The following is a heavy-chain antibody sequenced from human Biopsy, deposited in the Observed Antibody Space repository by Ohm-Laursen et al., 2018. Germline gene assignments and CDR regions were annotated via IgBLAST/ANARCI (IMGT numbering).Heavy chain of an antibody. Sequence: SSVKVSCKASGATFSNYAINWLRQAPGQGLEWMGGVNPMFGTAKYAQRFQGRVTITADKSTSTADMELSSLRSDDTAVYYCARSFGVVINFEHNWFDPWGQGTLVTVSS. CDR1: GATFSNYA. J-gene: IGHJ5*02. V-gene: IGHV1-69*06. D-gene: IGHD3-3*01. CDR3: ARSFGVVINFEHNWFDP. CDR2: VNPMFGTA.